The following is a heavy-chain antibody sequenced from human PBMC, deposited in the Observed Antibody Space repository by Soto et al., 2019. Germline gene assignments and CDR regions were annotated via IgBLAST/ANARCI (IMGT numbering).Heavy chain of an antibody. CDR3: ARALFIAAAGTYYGMDV. Sequence: SETLSLTCAVSGGSISSSNWWSWVRQPPGKGLEWIGEIYHSGSTNYNPSLKSRVTISVDKSKNQFSLKLSSVTAADTAVYYCARALFIAAAGTYYGMDVWGQGTTVTVSS. D-gene: IGHD6-13*01. J-gene: IGHJ6*02. V-gene: IGHV4-4*02. CDR2: IYHSGST. CDR1: GGSISSSNW.